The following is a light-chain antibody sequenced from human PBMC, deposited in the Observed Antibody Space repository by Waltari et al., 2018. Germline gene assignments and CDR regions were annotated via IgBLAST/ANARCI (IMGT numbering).Light chain of an antibody. CDR2: EVS. J-gene: IGKJ1*01. CDR3: MQSTQLPLA. CDR1: QSLLNIDGKTY. V-gene: IGKV2D-29*01. Sequence: EIVMPQTPLSLSVTPGQPASISCRSSQSLLNIDGKTYLYWYVQKPGQPPQLLIHEVSNRFSGVPDRLSGSGSGTDFTLKISRVEAEDVGVYYCMQSTQLPLAFGQGTKVEIK.